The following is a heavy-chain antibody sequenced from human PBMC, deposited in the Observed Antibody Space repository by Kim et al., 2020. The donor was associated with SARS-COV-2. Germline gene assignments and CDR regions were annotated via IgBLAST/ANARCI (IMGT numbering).Heavy chain of an antibody. CDR3: ARRETGTSWYDP. J-gene: IGHJ5*02. Sequence: NYTPSLKSRVAIAGDTYKNQFSPKLSSVTAADTAVYYCARRETGTSWYDPWSQGTLVTVSS. V-gene: IGHV4-59*08. D-gene: IGHD1-7*01.